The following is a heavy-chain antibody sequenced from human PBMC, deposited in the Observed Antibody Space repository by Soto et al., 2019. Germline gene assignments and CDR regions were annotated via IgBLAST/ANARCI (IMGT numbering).Heavy chain of an antibody. D-gene: IGHD3-10*01. Sequence: TLSLTCNVSGVAIKTGDYYWNWIRQPPGKGLEWIGYVFYSGATNYSPSLKSRAAISMNTSNNQFSLSLTSGAAAATAVYYCARAGFSYGHLLFWGQGIRVTVSS. CDR3: ARAGFSYGHLLF. V-gene: IGHV4-30-4*01. CDR1: GVAIKTGDYY. J-gene: IGHJ4*02. CDR2: VFYSGAT.